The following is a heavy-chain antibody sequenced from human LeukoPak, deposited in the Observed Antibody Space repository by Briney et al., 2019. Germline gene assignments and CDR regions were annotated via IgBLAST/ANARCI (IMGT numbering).Heavy chain of an antibody. D-gene: IGHD6-13*01. CDR3: ARRGSSWSYFDF. CDR1: GGSISSDS. V-gene: IGHV4-59*08. J-gene: IGHJ4*02. CDR2: IHHSGST. Sequence: SETLSLTCTVSGGSISSDSWSWIRQPPGRGLEWIAYIHHSGSTNYNPSLKSRVTLSVDTSKSQFSLKLSSVTAADTAVYYCARRGSSWSYFDFWGQGTLVTVYS.